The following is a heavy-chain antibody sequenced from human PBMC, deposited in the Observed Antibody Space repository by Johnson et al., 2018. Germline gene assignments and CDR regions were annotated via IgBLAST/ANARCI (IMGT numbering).Heavy chain of an antibody. D-gene: IGHD3-10*01. Sequence: VQLVESGAEVKKPGSSVKVSCKASGGTFSCYALSWVRQAPGQGLEWMGGILPIFGTANYALKFQGRVPITADKSTSTASMERGSLRSEDTAVYYCAGGIPGGYYSDYYYYMDVWGKGTTVTVSS. CDR1: GGTFSCYA. J-gene: IGHJ6*03. V-gene: IGHV1-69*06. CDR2: ILPIFGTA. CDR3: AGGIPGGYYSDYYYYMDV.